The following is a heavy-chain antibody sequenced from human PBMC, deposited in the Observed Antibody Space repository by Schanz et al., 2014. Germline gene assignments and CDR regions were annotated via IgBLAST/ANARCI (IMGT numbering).Heavy chain of an antibody. CDR1: GFTFSNYW. Sequence: EVKLVESGGGLVKPGGSLRLSCATSGFTFSNYWIHWVRQAPGKGLEWVSGITGAGDTTKYAVSVKGRFTISRDNSKNTMYLQMNSLIAEDTAVYYCAKCIGWYGRCAFDIWGQGTMVTVSS. CDR2: ITGAGDTT. J-gene: IGHJ3*02. D-gene: IGHD6-19*01. CDR3: AKCIGWYGRCAFDI. V-gene: IGHV3-23*04.